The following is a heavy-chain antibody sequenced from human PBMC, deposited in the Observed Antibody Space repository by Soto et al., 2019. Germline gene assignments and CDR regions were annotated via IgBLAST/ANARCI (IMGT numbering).Heavy chain of an antibody. J-gene: IGHJ6*03. CDR2: ISGSGRTT. V-gene: IGHV3-23*01. D-gene: IGHD3-16*01. CDR3: AKFRGPSYSYYYMDV. CDR1: GFTFGTYA. Sequence: EVQLLESGGGLVQPGGSLRLSCAASGFTFGTYAMKWLRQAPGRGLECVSFISGSGRTTYYAESVKGRFTVSRDNSKSTMYLKMNSRRAEDTALYYCAKFRGPSYSYYYMDVWGKGTTVTVSS.